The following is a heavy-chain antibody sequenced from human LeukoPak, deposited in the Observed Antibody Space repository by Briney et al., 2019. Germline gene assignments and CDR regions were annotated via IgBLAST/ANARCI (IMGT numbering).Heavy chain of an antibody. D-gene: IGHD3-9*01. J-gene: IGHJ4*02. CDR1: GFTFSSYW. CDR2: IKQDGSEK. Sequence: PGGSLRLSCAASGFTFSSYWMSWVRQAPGKGLEWVANIKQDGSEKYYVDSVKDRFTISRDNAKNSLYLQMNSLRAEDTAVYYCARDLRYFDWLSNDHFDYWGQGTLVTVSS. V-gene: IGHV3-7*01. CDR3: ARDLRYFDWLSNDHFDY.